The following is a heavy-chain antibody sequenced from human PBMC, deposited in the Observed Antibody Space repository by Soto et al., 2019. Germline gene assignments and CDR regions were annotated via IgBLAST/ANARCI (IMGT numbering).Heavy chain of an antibody. J-gene: IGHJ6*03. D-gene: IGHD4-4*01. CDR2: ISGSGGNT. CDR3: AKGSVTTAYMDV. V-gene: IGHV3-23*01. CDR1: GFTFSSNA. Sequence: GGSLRLSCAASGFTFSSNAMSWVRQAPGKGLEWVSVISGSGGNTYYADSVKGRFTISRDNSKNTLYLQMNSLRAEDTAVYYCAKGSVTTAYMDVWGKGTTVTVSS.